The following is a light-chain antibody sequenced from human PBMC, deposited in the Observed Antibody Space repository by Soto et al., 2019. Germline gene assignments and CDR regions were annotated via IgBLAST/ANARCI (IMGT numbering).Light chain of an antibody. CDR1: RANIGSHI. V-gene: IGLV1-44*01. CDR2: NHY. CDR3: ATWDDSLNGYV. Sequence: QAVVTQPPSASRTPGQRVTISCSGSRANIGSHIVNWYQHLPGTAPKLLIYNHYQRPSGVPDRFSASKSGTSASLAISGLQSEDEADYYCATWDDSLNGYVFGSGTKLTVL. J-gene: IGLJ1*01.